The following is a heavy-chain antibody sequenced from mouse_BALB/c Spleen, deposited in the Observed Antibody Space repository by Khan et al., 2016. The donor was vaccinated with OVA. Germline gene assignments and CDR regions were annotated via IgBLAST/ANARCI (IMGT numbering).Heavy chain of an antibody. CDR3: ARGDGYYVYVDY. CDR1: GYSFTSSV. D-gene: IGHD2-3*01. CDR2: IYPGSDNA. V-gene: IGHV1-81*01. Sequence: QVIPQLLGLQLVKPGASVKMSCKAFGYSFTSSVITWVNQSTGQGLQWIGEIYPGSDNAYYNDSSKGKAPLTPAKSSNTANMQLSSLTSEDCAVYFCARGDGYYVYVDYWGQGTTLTVSS. J-gene: IGHJ2*01.